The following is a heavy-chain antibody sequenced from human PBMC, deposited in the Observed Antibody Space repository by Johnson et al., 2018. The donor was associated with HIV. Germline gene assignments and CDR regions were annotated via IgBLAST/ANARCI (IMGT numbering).Heavy chain of an antibody. CDR3: ARDGVYSSPHDAFDI. D-gene: IGHD3-22*01. Sequence: QVQLVESGGGVVQPGRSLRLSCAASGFTFGSYGIHWVRQAQGKGLEWVACISYDGSNKYYADSVKGRFTISRDNSKNTLHLQMDNLRTADTAVYYCARDGVYSSPHDAFDIWGQGTMVTVSS. J-gene: IGHJ3*02. V-gene: IGHV3-30*03. CDR2: ISYDGSNK. CDR1: GFTFGSYG.